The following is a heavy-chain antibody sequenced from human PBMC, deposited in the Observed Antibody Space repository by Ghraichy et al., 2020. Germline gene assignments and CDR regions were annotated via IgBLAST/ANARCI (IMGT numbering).Heavy chain of an antibody. V-gene: IGHV4-39*01. D-gene: IGHD4-17*01. CDR3: ARPGGAGADYEEIWYFDL. J-gene: IGHJ2*01. CDR2: IYYSGST. Sequence: SETLSLTCTVSGGSISSSSYYWGWIRQPPGKGLEWIGSIYYSGSTYYNPSLKSRVTISVDTSKNQFSLKLSSVTAADTAVYYCARPGGAGADYEEIWYFDLWGRGTLVTVSS. CDR1: GGSISSSSYY.